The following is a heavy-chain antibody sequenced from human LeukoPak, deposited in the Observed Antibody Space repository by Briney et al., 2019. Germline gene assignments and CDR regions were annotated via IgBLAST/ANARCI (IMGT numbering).Heavy chain of an antibody. Sequence: GGSLRLSCAASGFTFSNYWMTWVRQAPGKGQEWVANMKQDGSEIYYVDSVKGRFSISRDNTKSSLYLQMNSLRAEDTAVYYCARESTYNYAYAIDYWGQGTLVTVSS. D-gene: IGHD5-18*01. CDR1: GFTFSNYW. J-gene: IGHJ4*02. CDR3: ARESTYNYAYAIDY. CDR2: MKQDGSEI. V-gene: IGHV3-7*01.